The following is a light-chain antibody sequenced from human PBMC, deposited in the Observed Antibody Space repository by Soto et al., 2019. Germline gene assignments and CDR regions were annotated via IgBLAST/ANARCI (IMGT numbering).Light chain of an antibody. J-gene: IGLJ1*01. Sequence: QSVLTQPASVSGSPGQSITISCTGTSSDVGSYNLVSWYQQRPGKAPKVMIYEVSKRPSGVSNRFSGSKSGNTASLTISGLQAEDEADYYCCSYAGSSTYYVFGTGTQLTVL. CDR1: SSDVGSYNL. CDR3: CSYAGSSTYYV. V-gene: IGLV2-23*02. CDR2: EVS.